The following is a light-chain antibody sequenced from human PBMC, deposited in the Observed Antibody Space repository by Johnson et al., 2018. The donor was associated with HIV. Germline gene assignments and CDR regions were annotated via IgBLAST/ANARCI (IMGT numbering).Light chain of an antibody. V-gene: IGLV1-51*02. CDR1: SSNIGRNY. CDR2: QNT. CDR3: GTWDNSLKAEV. J-gene: IGLJ1*01. Sequence: QLVLTQPPSVSAAPGQMVTISCSGSSSNIGRNYVSWYQQLPGTAPKLLIYQNTWRPSWIPDRFSGSTSGASATLAIPGLQTGDEADYYCGTWDNSLKAEVFGTGTKVTVL.